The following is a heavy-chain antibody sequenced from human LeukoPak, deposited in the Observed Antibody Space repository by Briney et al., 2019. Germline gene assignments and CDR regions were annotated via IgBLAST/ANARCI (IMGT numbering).Heavy chain of an antibody. CDR3: ARDSQWLVHGGWFDP. V-gene: IGHV1-69*04. D-gene: IGHD6-19*01. CDR1: GDTFSSYS. Sequence: SVKVSCKASGDTFSSYSITWVRQAPGQGLEWMGRIIPILGITDYAQKFQGRVTITADKSTSTAYMELISLRSDDTAVYYCARDSQWLVHGGWFDPWGQGTLVTVSS. CDR2: IIPILGIT. J-gene: IGHJ5*02.